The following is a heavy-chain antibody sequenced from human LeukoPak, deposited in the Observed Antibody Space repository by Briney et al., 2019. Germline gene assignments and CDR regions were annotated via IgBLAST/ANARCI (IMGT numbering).Heavy chain of an antibody. Sequence: SETLSLTCAVSGGSITRGSYYCTWIRQPAGKALERIGHVFTSWNTNYNPSLKGRVTISIETSKSQFSLSLNCVTAADTAVYYCERGTGSLFYWGHGILVTVSS. V-gene: IGHV4-61*09. J-gene: IGHJ4*01. CDR1: GGSITRGSYY. D-gene: IGHD3-10*01. CDR2: VFTSWNT. CDR3: ERGTGSLFY.